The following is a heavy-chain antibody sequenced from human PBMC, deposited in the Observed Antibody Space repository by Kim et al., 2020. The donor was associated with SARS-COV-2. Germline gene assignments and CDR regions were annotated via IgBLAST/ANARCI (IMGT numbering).Heavy chain of an antibody. V-gene: IGHV3-11*06. Sequence: GGSLRLSCAASGFTFSDYYMSWIRQAPGKGLEWVSYISSSSSYTNYADSVKGRFTISRDNAKNSLYLQMNSLRAEDTAVYYCARDRDGYNDQWDDAFDIWGQGTMVTVSS. D-gene: IGHD5-12*01. CDR2: ISSSSSYT. CDR3: ARDRDGYNDQWDDAFDI. CDR1: GFTFSDYY. J-gene: IGHJ3*02.